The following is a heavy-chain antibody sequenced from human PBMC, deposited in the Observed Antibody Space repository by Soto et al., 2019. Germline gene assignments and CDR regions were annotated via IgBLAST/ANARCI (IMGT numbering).Heavy chain of an antibody. D-gene: IGHD2-15*01. CDR1: GGSISSYY. J-gene: IGHJ6*02. CDR2: IYYSGST. Sequence: SSETLSLTCTVSGGSISSYYWSWIRQPPGKGLEWIGYIYYSGSTNYNPSLKSRVTISVDTSKNQFSLKLSSVTAADTAVYYCARLPYCSGGSCYSYYYYYYGMDVWGQGTTVTVSS. CDR3: ARLPYCSGGSCYSYYYYYYGMDV. V-gene: IGHV4-59*01.